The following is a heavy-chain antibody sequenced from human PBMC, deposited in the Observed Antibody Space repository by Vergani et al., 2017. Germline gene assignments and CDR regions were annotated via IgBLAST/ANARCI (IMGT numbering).Heavy chain of an antibody. J-gene: IGHJ3*02. D-gene: IGHD3-10*01. CDR2: INAGNGNT. CDR3: ARDLRLWFGELDAFDI. V-gene: IGHV1-3*01. Sequence: QVQLVQSGAEVKKPGASVKVSCKASGYTFTSYYMHWVRQAPGQGLEWMGWINAGNGNTKYSQKFQGRVTITRDTSASTAYMELSSLRSEDTAVYYCARDLRLWFGELDAFDIWGQGTMVTVSS. CDR1: GYTFTSYY.